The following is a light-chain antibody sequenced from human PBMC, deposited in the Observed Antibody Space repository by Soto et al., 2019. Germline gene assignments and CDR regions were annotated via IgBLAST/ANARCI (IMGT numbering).Light chain of an antibody. V-gene: IGKV1-5*01. CDR3: QQYKSLYT. CDR2: DAS. CDR1: QSISGW. J-gene: IGKJ2*01. Sequence: DIQMTQSPSTLSASAGDRVTITCRASQSISGWLAWYQQKPGKAPKLLIYDASNLESGVPSKFSGRESGTEFTLTISSLQPDDVATYYCQQYKSLYTFGQGTKVDIK.